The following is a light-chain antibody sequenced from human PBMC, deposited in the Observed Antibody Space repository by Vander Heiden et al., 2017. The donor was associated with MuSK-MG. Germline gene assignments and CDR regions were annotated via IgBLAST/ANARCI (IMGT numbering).Light chain of an antibody. J-gene: IGKJ4*01. Sequence: DIQMTQSPSSLSASVGDRVTITCQASQDISKYLNWYQQKSGKAPKLLIYDASDLETGVPSRFDGSGSGTDFTFTISSLQPEDIATYYCQQYDDLPLTFGGGTKLEIK. CDR3: QQYDDLPLT. V-gene: IGKV1-33*01. CDR2: DAS. CDR1: QDISKY.